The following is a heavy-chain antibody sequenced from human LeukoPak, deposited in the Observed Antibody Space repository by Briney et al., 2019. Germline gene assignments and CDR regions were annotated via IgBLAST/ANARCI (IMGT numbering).Heavy chain of an antibody. CDR2: IRSKTNSYAT. V-gene: IGHV3-73*01. Sequence: GGSLRLSCAASGFTFSDSAIHWVRQASGKGLEWVGRIRSKTNSYATAYAASVEGRFTISRDDSKNTAYLQMDSLKTEDTAVYYCTFYYGGPDYWGQGTLVTVSS. D-gene: IGHD4-23*01. CDR1: GFTFSDSA. J-gene: IGHJ4*02. CDR3: TFYYGGPDY.